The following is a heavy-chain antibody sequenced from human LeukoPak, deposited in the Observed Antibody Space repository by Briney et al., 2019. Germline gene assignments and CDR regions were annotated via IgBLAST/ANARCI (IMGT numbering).Heavy chain of an antibody. V-gene: IGHV1-2*02. D-gene: IGHD3-16*02. CDR3: ARVVMITFGGVIVTTKPFDY. CDR1: VYTFTGYY. CDR2: INPNSGGT. Sequence: GASVKVSCKASVYTFTGYYMHWVRQAPGQGLEWMGWINPNSGGTNYAQKFQGRVTMTRDTSISTAYMELSRLRSDETAVYYCARVVMITFGGVIVTTKPFDYWGQGTLVTVSS. J-gene: IGHJ4*02.